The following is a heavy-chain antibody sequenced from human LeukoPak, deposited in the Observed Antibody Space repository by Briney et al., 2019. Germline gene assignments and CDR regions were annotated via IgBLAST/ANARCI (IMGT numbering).Heavy chain of an antibody. CDR2: ISAYNGNT. V-gene: IGHV1-18*04. CDR3: ARDRGYCSSTSCSPELDY. J-gene: IGHJ4*02. Sequence: GASVKVSCKASGYTFTSYRMHWVRQAPGQGLEWMGWISAYNGNTNYAQKLQGRVTMTTDTSTSTAYMELRSLRSDDTAVYYCARDRGYCSSTSCSPELDYWGQGTLVTVSS. CDR1: GYTFTSYR. D-gene: IGHD2-2*01.